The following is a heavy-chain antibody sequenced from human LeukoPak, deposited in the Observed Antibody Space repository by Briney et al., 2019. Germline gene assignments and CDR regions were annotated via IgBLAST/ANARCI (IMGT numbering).Heavy chain of an antibody. CDR3: ASEYSGSYHIIFDY. Sequence: GSSVKVSCKASGGTFSSYAIIWVRQAPGQGVEWMGRIIPILGIANYAQKFQGKVTITAGTSTSTAYMELSSLRSEDTPVYYCASEYSGSYHIIFDYWGQGTLVTVSS. CDR1: GGTFSSYA. D-gene: IGHD1-26*01. CDR2: IIPILGIA. V-gene: IGHV1-69*04. J-gene: IGHJ4*02.